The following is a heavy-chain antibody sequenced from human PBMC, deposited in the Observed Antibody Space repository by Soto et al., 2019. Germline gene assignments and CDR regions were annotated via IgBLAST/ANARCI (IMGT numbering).Heavy chain of an antibody. CDR2: ISWNSGSI. J-gene: IGHJ6*02. D-gene: IGHD6-13*01. CDR3: AKDRGVAAAGTNYYGMDV. Sequence: LRLSCAASGFTFDDYAMHWVRQAPGKGLEWVSGISWNSGSIGYADSVKGRFTISRDNAKNSLYLQMNSLRAGDTALYYCAKDRGVAAAGTNYYGMDVWGQGTTVTVSS. V-gene: IGHV3-9*01. CDR1: GFTFDDYA.